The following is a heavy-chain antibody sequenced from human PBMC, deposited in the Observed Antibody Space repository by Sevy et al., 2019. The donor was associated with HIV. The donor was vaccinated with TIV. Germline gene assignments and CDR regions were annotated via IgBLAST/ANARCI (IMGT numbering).Heavy chain of an antibody. CDR2: IHPGNSET. J-gene: IGHJ6*02. Sequence: GESLKISCEGSGFSFSSYCIHWVRQMPGKGLEWMATIHPGNSETRYRSSFQGQVTISADKSINTAYLQWSRLSASDTAIYYCFMRAHTDSSGYYYRYGMDVWGQGTTVTVSS. CDR1: GFSFSSYC. D-gene: IGHD3-10*01. CDR3: FMRAHTDSSGYYYRYGMDV. V-gene: IGHV5-51*01.